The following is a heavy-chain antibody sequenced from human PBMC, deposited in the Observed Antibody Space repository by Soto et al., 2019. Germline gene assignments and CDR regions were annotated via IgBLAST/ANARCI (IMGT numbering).Heavy chain of an antibody. V-gene: IGHV4-61*01. CDR3: ASRQPGYNQLTFDY. CDR1: GGSVSSGSYY. CDR2: IYYSGSA. Sequence: SXTLSLTCTVSGGSVSSGSYYWSWIRQPPGKVLEWIGYIYYSGSANYNPSLMSRVTISLDTSKNQFSLKLSSVTAADTAVYYCASRQPGYNQLTFDYWGQGTLVTVSS. J-gene: IGHJ4*02. D-gene: IGHD2-2*01.